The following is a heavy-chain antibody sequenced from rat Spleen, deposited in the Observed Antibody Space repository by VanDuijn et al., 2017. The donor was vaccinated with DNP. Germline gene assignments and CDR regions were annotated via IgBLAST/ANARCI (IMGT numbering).Heavy chain of an antibody. V-gene: IGHV3-1*01. CDR2: ISYSGST. Sequence: EVQLQESGPGLVKPSQSLSLTCSVTGYSITSNYWGWIRKFPGNKMEWIGYISYSGSTSYNPSLKSRISITRDTSKNQLFLQVNSVTTEDTATYYCARWPGYNPPYAMDAWGQGTSVTVSS. CDR3: ARWPGYNPPYAMDA. J-gene: IGHJ4*01. D-gene: IGHD1-4*01. CDR1: GYSITSNY.